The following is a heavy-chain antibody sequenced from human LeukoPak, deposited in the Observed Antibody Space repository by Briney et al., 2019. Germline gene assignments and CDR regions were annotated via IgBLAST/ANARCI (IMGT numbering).Heavy chain of an antibody. CDR1: GGSFSGYY. CDR2: INHSGST. Sequence: SETLSLTCAVYGGSFSGYYWSWIRQPPGKGLEWIGEINHSGSTNYNPSLKSRVTISVDTSKNQFSLKLSSVTAVDTAVYYCARDNLYSYCSSTSCQYYFDYWGQGTLVTVSS. J-gene: IGHJ4*02. V-gene: IGHV4-34*01. D-gene: IGHD2-2*01. CDR3: ARDNLYSYCSSTSCQYYFDY.